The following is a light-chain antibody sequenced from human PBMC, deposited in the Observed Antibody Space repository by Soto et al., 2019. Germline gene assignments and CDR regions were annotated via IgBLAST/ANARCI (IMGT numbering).Light chain of an antibody. CDR1: SSDVGGYNY. CDR3: FSYAGNNNWV. V-gene: IGLV2-8*01. Sequence: QAVVTQPPSASGSPGQSVTISCTGSSSDVGGYNYVSWYQQYPGKAPKLMIYDVEKRPSGVPDRFSGSKSGNTASLTVSGLQAEDEADYYCFSYAGNNNWVFGGGTKVTVL. CDR2: DVE. J-gene: IGLJ3*02.